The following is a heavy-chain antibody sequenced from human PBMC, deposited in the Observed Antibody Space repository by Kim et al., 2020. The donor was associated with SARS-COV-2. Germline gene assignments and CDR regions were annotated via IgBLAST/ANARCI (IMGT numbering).Heavy chain of an antibody. D-gene: IGHD5-12*01. Sequence: GGSLRLSCAASGFTFSSYAMHWVRQAPGKGLEWVAVISYDGSNKYYADSVKGRFTISRDNSKNTLYLQMNSLRAEDTSVYYCARDRDGYKGGMDGWGQGTTVPVPS. V-gene: IGHV3-30-3*01. J-gene: IGHJ6*02. CDR2: ISYDGSNK. CDR1: GFTFSSYA. CDR3: ARDRDGYKGGMDG.